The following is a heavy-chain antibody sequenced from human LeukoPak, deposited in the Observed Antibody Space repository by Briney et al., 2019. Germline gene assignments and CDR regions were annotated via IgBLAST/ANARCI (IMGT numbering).Heavy chain of an antibody. Sequence: PGGSLRLSCAASGFTFSNYGMHWARQAPDKGLEWVAFLQNHGGDIHYAESVEGRFTISRDNSKNTLSLQMDSLGTEDTAVYYCARELGVGVIGDAFDMWGQGTMVTVSS. J-gene: IGHJ3*02. CDR2: LQNHGGDI. V-gene: IGHV3-30*02. CDR3: ARELGVGVIGDAFDM. D-gene: IGHD3-22*01. CDR1: GFTFSNYG.